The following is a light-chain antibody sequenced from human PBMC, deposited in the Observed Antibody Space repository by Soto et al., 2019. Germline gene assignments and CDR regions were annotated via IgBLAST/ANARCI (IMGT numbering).Light chain of an antibody. CDR3: QQSYSTPHT. Sequence: DIQMTQSPSSLSASVGDRVTMACGASQSISSYLNCYQQKPGKAPKLLIYAASSLQSGVPSRFSGSGSGTDFTLTISSLQPEDFATYYCQQSYSTPHTFGQGTKVDI. V-gene: IGKV1-39*01. J-gene: IGKJ1*01. CDR1: QSISSY. CDR2: AAS.